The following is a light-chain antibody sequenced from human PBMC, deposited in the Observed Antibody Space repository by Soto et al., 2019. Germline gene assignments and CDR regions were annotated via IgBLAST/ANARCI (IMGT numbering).Light chain of an antibody. J-gene: IGKJ5*01. CDR3: QQYNSYPIT. V-gene: IGKV1-5*01. CDR2: DAS. Sequence: DVQMTQSPSTLSASVGDRVTITCLASHSISSWLAWYQQKPGKAPKLLIYDASNLESGVPSRFSGSGSGTEFTLTISSLQPDDFATYYCQQYNSYPITFGQGTRLEIK. CDR1: HSISSW.